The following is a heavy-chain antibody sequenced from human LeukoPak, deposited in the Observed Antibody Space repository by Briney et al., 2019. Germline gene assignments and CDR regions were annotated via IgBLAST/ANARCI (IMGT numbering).Heavy chain of an antibody. V-gene: IGHV4-39*01. D-gene: IGHD2-2*01. Sequence: PSETLSLTCTVSGGSISSSSYYWGWIRQPPGKGLEWIGSIYYSGSTYYNPSLKSRVTISVDTSKNQFSLKLSSVTAADTAVYYCAGRPAAAGKGGAFDIWGQGTMVTVSS. CDR2: IYYSGST. CDR3: AGRPAAAGKGGAFDI. J-gene: IGHJ3*02. CDR1: GGSISSSSYY.